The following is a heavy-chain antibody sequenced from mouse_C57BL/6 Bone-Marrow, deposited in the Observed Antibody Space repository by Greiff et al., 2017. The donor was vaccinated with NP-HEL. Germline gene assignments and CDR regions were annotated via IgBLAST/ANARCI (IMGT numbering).Heavy chain of an antibody. Sequence: QVHVKQSGAELARPGASVKLSCKASGYTFTSYGISWVKQRTGQGLEWIGEIYPRSGNTYYNEKFKGKATLTADKSSSTAYMELRSLTSEDSAVYFCARPDSSGFLYYFDYWGQGTTLTVSS. D-gene: IGHD3-2*02. CDR2: IYPRSGNT. CDR1: GYTFTSYG. V-gene: IGHV1-81*01. J-gene: IGHJ2*01. CDR3: ARPDSSGFLYYFDY.